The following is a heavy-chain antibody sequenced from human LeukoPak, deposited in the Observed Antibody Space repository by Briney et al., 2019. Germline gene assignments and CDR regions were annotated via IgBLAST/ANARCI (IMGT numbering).Heavy chain of an antibody. J-gene: IGHJ5*02. D-gene: IGHD5-12*01. CDR1: GGSISSGDYS. CDR3: AGDPSGYVSGWFDP. CDR2: IYLSGST. V-gene: IGHV4-30-2*01. Sequence: PSETLSLTCAVSGGSISSGDYSWGWIRQPPGKGLEWIGYIYLSGSTFYNPSLQSRVTISLDGSKNQFSLRLSSVTAADTAVYFCAGDPSGYVSGWFDPWGQGTLVTVSS.